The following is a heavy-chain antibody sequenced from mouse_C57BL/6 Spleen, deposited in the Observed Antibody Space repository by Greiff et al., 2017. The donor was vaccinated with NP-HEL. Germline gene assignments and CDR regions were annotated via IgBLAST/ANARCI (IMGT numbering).Heavy chain of an antibody. CDR3: AREDYGYDVDY. V-gene: IGHV3-6*01. CDR2: ISYDGSN. Sequence: VQLQQSGPGLVKPSQSLSLTCSVTGYSITSGYYWNWIRQFPGNKLEWMGYISYDGSNNYNPSLKNRISITRDTSKNQFFLKLNSVTTEDTATYYCAREDYGYDVDYWGQGTTLTVSS. D-gene: IGHD2-2*01. J-gene: IGHJ2*01. CDR1: GYSITSGYY.